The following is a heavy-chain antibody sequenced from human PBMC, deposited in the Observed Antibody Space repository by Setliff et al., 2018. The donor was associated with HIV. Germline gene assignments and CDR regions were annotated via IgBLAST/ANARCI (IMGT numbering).Heavy chain of an antibody. CDR1: GYTFTNYI. CDR2: INTNTGSP. CDR3: ARVGCSSTTCPWAWYFDL. J-gene: IGHJ2*01. Sequence: GASVKVSCKASGYTFTNYIMNWVRQAPGQGLEWMGWINTNTGSPTYAQGFTGRFVFSLDTSVSTAYLQISSLKAEDTAVYYCARVGCSSTTCPWAWYFDLWGRGTLVTVSS. D-gene: IGHD2-2*01. V-gene: IGHV7-4-1*02.